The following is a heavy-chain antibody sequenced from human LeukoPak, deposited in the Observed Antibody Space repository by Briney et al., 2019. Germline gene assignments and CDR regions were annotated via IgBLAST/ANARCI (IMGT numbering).Heavy chain of an antibody. CDR3: AKDSGFDY. D-gene: IGHD3-10*01. CDR1: GFTFSSYG. J-gene: IGHJ4*02. Sequence: PGRSLRLSCAASGFTFSSYGMHWVRQAPGKGLEWVAVISYDGSNKYYADSVEGRFTISRDNSKNTLYLQMNSLRAEDTAVYYCAKDSGFDYWGQGTLVTVSS. V-gene: IGHV3-30*18. CDR2: ISYDGSNK.